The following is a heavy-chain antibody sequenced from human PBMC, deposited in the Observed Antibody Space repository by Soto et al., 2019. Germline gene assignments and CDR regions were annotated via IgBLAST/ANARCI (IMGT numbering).Heavy chain of an antibody. CDR1: GFTFSSYG. CDR2: LWYDGSNK. D-gene: IGHD4-17*01. V-gene: IGHV3-33*01. Sequence: QVQLVESGGGVVQPGRSLRLSCAASGFTFSSYGMHWVRQAPGKGLEWVAVLWYDGSNKYYADSVKGRFTISRDNSKNTLYLQMNSLRAEDTAVYYCARAILDGDYARDLYYYYGMDVWGQGTTVTVSS. J-gene: IGHJ6*02. CDR3: ARAILDGDYARDLYYYYGMDV.